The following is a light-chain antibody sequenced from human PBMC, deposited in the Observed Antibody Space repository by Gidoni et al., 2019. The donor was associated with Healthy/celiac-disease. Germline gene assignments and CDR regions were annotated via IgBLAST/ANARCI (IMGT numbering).Light chain of an antibody. J-gene: IGKJ2*01. CDR3: QPSYSPPYT. CDR2: AAS. Sequence: DIQMTQSPSSLSASVGDRVTITCRASQSISSYLNWYQQKPGKAPKLLIYAASSLQSGVPSRFSGSGTGTDFTLTISSLQPEDFATYYCQPSYSPPYTFGQGTKLEIK. CDR1: QSISSY. V-gene: IGKV1-39*01.